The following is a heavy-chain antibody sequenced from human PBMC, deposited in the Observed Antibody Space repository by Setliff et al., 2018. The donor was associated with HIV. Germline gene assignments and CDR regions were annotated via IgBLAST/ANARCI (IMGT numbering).Heavy chain of an antibody. V-gene: IGHV4-4*07. CDR1: GGSISNYY. Sequence: PSEPLSLTCTVSGGSISNYYWSWIRQPAGKGLEWIGRIQTSGRTNNNPSLRSRVTMSVDTSKNQFSLKLSSVTAADTAVYYCARVFPPTRGAPFGIPPGAFDIWGQGTMVTVSS. CDR2: IQTSGRT. D-gene: IGHD2-21*01. CDR3: ARVFPPTRGAPFGIPPGAFDI. J-gene: IGHJ3*02.